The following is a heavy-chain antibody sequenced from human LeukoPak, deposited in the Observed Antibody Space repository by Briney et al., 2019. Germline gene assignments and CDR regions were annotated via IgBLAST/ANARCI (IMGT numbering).Heavy chain of an antibody. CDR3: ARDVGTFEY. V-gene: IGHV3-7*04. CDR2: IKEDGTDI. J-gene: IGHJ4*02. CDR1: GFSFRSYW. Sequence: PGGSLRLSCSASGFSFRSYWMSWVRQAPGKGLEWVANIKEDGTDIYYAGSVKGRFTISRDNAKNSLYLQMNSLRAEDTAVYYCARDVGTFEYWGLGTPVTVSS.